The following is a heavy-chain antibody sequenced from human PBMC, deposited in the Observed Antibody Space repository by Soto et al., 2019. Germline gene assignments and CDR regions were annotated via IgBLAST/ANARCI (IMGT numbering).Heavy chain of an antibody. Sequence: QLQLQESGSGLVKPSQTLSLTCAVSGDSISSGGYSWNWIRQPPGKGLEWIGYIYHSGGTDYNPSLKSRVTITVDSSNHQFSLKLSSVTASATAVYYCARDSRSGYYLDYWGQGTLVTVSS. CDR1: GDSISSGGYS. V-gene: IGHV4-30-2*01. D-gene: IGHD3-22*01. CDR3: ARDSRSGYYLDY. J-gene: IGHJ4*02. CDR2: IYHSGGT.